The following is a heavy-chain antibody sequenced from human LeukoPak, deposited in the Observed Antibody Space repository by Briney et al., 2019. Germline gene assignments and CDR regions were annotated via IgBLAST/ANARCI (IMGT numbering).Heavy chain of an antibody. CDR1: GYSISSGYY. CDR3: ARDSVYSSSWYVDP. J-gene: IGHJ5*02. D-gene: IGHD6-13*01. V-gene: IGHV4-38-2*02. CDR2: IYHSGST. Sequence: PSETLSLTCAVSGYSISSGYYWGWIRQPPGKGVEGIGSIYHSGSTYYNPSLKRRVTISVDRSEKQVSLKLSSVTAADTAVYYCARDSVYSSSWYVDPWGQGTLVTVSS.